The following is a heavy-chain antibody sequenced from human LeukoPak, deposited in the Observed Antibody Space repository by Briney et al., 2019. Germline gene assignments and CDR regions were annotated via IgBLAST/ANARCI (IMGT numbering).Heavy chain of an antibody. CDR1: GFSLSRYW. V-gene: IGHV3-74*01. J-gene: IGHJ6*03. CDR2: IDNDGTDT. Sequence: GGSLRLSCAASGFSLSRYWMHWVRQAPGTGLVWVSYIDNDGTDTNYADSVRGRFTVSRDNAKNTLYLQMDGLRAEDTAVYYCTRGGFDHNMDVWGKGTTVT. D-gene: IGHD3-9*01. CDR3: TRGGFDHNMDV.